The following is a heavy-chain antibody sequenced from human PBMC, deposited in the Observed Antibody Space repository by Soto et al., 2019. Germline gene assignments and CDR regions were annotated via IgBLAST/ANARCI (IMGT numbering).Heavy chain of an antibody. CDR2: VKSKPEGGTI. V-gene: IGHV3-15*01. J-gene: IGHJ4*02. CDR1: GFTFNNAW. Sequence: EVRLVESGGGFVKPGGSLRLSCAASGFTFNNAWMNWVRRAPGKGLEWVGRVKSKPEGGTIDYAAPVRGRFTIARDDSKNMLYLQMDSLKTEDTAVYFCKRGGYTYGYAFDYGGQGAMVTVSA. D-gene: IGHD5-18*01. CDR3: KRGGYTYGYAFDY.